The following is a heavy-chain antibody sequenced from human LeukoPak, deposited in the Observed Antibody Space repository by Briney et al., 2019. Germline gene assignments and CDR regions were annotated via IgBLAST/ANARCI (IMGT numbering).Heavy chain of an antibody. CDR1: GFTFSSYG. Sequence: GGSLRLSCAASGFTFSSYGMHWVRQAPGKGLEWVAVIRHDGSNKYNADSVKGRFTISRDNSKNTVYLQMNSLRAEDTAVYFCARGRLGMDVWGQGTTVTVSS. CDR3: ARGRLGMDV. J-gene: IGHJ6*02. V-gene: IGHV3-33*01. CDR2: IRHDGSNK.